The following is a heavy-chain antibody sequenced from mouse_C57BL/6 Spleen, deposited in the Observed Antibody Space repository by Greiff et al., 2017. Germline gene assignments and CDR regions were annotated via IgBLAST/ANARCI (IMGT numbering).Heavy chain of an antibody. V-gene: IGHV6-3*01. CDR1: GFTFSNYW. J-gene: IGHJ4*01. CDR2: IRLKSDNYAT. Sequence: EVKLMESGGGLVQPGGSMKLSCVASGFTFSNYWMNWVRQSPEKGLEWVAQIRLKSDNYATHYAESVKGRFTISRDDSKSSVYLQMNNLRAEDTGIYYCTGGGGRMDYWGQGTSVTVSS. CDR3: TGGGGRMDY.